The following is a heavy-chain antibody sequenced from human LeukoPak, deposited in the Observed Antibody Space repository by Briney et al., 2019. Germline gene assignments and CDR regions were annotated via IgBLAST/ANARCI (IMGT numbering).Heavy chain of an antibody. CDR1: GYSFMSYL. CDR2: IYPGDSDT. J-gene: IGHJ4*02. CDR3: ARFRPMGPSTY. Sequence: GESLKISCKGSGYSFMSYLIGWVRQMPGKGLEWMGIIYPGDSDTRYSPPFQGQVTISADKSISTAYLQWSSLKTSDTAMYYCARFRPMGPSTYWGQGTVVTVSS. V-gene: IGHV5-51*01. D-gene: IGHD2-2*01.